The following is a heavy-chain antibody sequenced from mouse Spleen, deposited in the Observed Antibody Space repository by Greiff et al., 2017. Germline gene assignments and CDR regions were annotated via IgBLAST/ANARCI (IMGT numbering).Heavy chain of an antibody. CDR1: GYTFTSYW. CDR3: ARSAHYYGYSFDY. D-gene: IGHD1-2*01. V-gene: IGHV1-64*01. Sequence: VQLQQPGAELVKPGASVKLSCKASGYTFTSYWMHWVKQRPGQGLEWIGMIHPNSGSTNYNEKFKSKATLTVDKSSSTAYMQLSSLTSEDSAVYYCARSAHYYGYSFDYWGQGTTLTVSS. J-gene: IGHJ2*01. CDR2: IHPNSGST.